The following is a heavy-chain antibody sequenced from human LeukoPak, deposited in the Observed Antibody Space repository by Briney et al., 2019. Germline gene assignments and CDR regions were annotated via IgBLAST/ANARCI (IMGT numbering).Heavy chain of an antibody. D-gene: IGHD5-24*01. Sequence: PSETLSLTCTVSGGSISSYYWGWIRQPPGKGLEWIGNIYYSGSTNYNPSLKSRVTISVDTSKNQFSLKLSSVTAADTAVYYCAREGRYRYGYNEYHSYMDIWGKGTTVTVSS. J-gene: IGHJ6*03. CDR1: GGSISSYY. CDR3: AREGRYRYGYNEYHSYMDI. V-gene: IGHV4-59*01. CDR2: IYYSGST.